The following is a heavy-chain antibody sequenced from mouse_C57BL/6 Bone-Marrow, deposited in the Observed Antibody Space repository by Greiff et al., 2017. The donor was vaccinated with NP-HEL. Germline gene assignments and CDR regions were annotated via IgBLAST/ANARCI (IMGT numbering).Heavy chain of an antibody. CDR3: ARGPYYYGKGSYAMDY. V-gene: IGHV3-6*01. CDR1: GYSITSGYY. J-gene: IGHJ4*01. Sequence: EVKLVESGPGLVKPSQSLSLTCSVTGYSITSGYYWNWIRQFPGNKLEWMGYISYDGSNNYNPSLKNRISITRDTSKNQFFLKLNSVTTEDTATYYCARGPYYYGKGSYAMDYWGQGTSVTVSS. D-gene: IGHD1-1*01. CDR2: ISYDGSN.